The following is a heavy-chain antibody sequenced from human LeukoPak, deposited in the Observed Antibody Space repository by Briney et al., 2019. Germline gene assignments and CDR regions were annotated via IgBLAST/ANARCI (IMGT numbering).Heavy chain of an antibody. Sequence: GGSLRLSCAASGFTVSSNYMSWVRQAPGKGLEWVSVNSGGSTYYADSVKGRFTISRDNSKNTLYLQMNSLKTEDTAVYYCTTPSSKYYDFWSGYHPLNYWGQGTLVTVSS. D-gene: IGHD3-3*01. CDR2: NSGGST. CDR1: GFTVSSNY. CDR3: TTPSSKYYDFWSGYHPLNY. J-gene: IGHJ4*02. V-gene: IGHV3-53*01.